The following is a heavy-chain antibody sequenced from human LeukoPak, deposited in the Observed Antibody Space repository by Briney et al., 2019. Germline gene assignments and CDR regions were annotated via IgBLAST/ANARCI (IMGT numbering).Heavy chain of an antibody. CDR1: GGSISSGGYY. J-gene: IGHJ4*02. CDR2: IYYSGST. D-gene: IGHD5-12*01. Sequence: PSETLSLTCTVSGGSISSGGYYWSWIRQHPGKGLEWIGYIYYSGSTYYNPSLKSRVTISVDTSKNQFSLKLSSVTAADTAVYYCARGVDIVATGAFNFDYWGQGTLVTVSS. V-gene: IGHV4-31*03. CDR3: ARGVDIVATGAFNFDY.